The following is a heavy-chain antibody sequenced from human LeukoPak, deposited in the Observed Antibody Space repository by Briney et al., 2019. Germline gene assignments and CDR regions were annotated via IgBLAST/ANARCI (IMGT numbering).Heavy chain of an antibody. Sequence: ASVKVSCKASGYTFTSYDINWVRQAPGQGLEWMGWMNPNSGNTGYAQKFQGRVTMTRNTSISTASMELRSHRFEDKAAYYCARRPGDILDHRNYSYFYIDVWGKGTTVTISS. CDR2: MNPNSGNT. D-gene: IGHD3-9*01. CDR3: ARRPGDILDHRNYSYFYIDV. CDR1: GYTFTSYD. V-gene: IGHV1-8*01. J-gene: IGHJ6*03.